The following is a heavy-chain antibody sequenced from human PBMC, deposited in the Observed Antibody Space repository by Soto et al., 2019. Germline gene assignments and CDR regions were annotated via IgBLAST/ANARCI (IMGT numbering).Heavy chain of an antibody. V-gene: IGHV3-9*01. CDR1: GFTFDNYA. Sequence: GGSLRLSCAASGFTFDNYAMHWVRQAPGKGLEWVSGISWNSNTIAYAEYVKGRFTISRDNSKNTLYLQMNSLRAEDTAVYYCALRKTGSYFDYWGQGTLVTVSS. CDR2: ISWNSNTI. CDR3: ALRKTGSYFDY. D-gene: IGHD1-26*01. J-gene: IGHJ4*02.